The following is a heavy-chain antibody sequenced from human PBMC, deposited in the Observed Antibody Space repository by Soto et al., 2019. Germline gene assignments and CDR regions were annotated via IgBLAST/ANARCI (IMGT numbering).Heavy chain of an antibody. D-gene: IGHD6-19*01. Sequence: EVQLLESGGGLVQPGGSLRLSCAAPGFTFSSYAMSWVRQAPGKGLEWVSAISGSGGSTYYAESVKGRFTISRDNSKNALYLHMNSMRAEDTEVYYCAQAPYSSGWYLVYWGQGPLVTLS. CDR3: AQAPYSSGWYLVY. CDR2: ISGSGGST. V-gene: IGHV3-23*01. J-gene: IGHJ4*02. CDR1: GFTFSSYA.